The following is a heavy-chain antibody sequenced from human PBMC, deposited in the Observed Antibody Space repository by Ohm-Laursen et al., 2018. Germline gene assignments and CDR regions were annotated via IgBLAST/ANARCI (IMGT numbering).Heavy chain of an antibody. CDR2: IYYSGST. Sequence: GTLSLTCSVSGGSISSSSYCWGWIRQPPGKGLEWIGNIYYSGSTYYNPSLRSRLTVSVDTSKNQFSLKLSSVTAADTALYYCARGLWWFDPWGQGTLVTVSS. V-gene: IGHV4-39*02. CDR1: GGSISSSSYC. J-gene: IGHJ5*02. CDR3: ARGLWWFDP.